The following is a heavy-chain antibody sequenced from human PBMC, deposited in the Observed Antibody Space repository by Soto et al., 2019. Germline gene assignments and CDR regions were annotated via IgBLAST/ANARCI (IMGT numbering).Heavy chain of an antibody. J-gene: IGHJ2*01. CDR1: GGSISGGYN. D-gene: IGHD3-16*02. CDR2: IYFSGST. V-gene: IGHV4-31*03. Sequence: QVQLQESGPGLVKPSQTLSLTCSVSGGSISGGYNWSWLRQHPGKGLEWIGDIYFSGSTDYNPSLTSRLTMSVDTSRKRCSPKVSSVTASDTAVYYCARTMMISAGGVFEPIYWSCDLWGRGTLVSVSS. CDR3: ARTMMISAGGVFEPIYWSCDL.